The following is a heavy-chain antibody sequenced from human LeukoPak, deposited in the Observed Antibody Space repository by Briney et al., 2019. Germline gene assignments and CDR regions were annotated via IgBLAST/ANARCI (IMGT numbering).Heavy chain of an antibody. J-gene: IGHJ5*02. CDR2: INTKSGRT. CDR1: GYSFTDYY. V-gene: IGHV1-2*02. CDR3: ARADFIDAGPYLIGP. D-gene: IGHD3-3*01. Sequence: ASVTVSCKTSGYSFTDYYIHWVRQAPGQGLEWMGWINTKSGRTSSARKFQGRFTMTRDPSITTVYMDMTWLTSDDTAIYFCARADFIDAGPYLIGPWGQGTLVTVSS.